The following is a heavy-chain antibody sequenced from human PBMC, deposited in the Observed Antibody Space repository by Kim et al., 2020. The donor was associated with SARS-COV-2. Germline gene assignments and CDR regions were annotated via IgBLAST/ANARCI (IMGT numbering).Heavy chain of an antibody. J-gene: IGHJ6*02. D-gene: IGHD6-6*01. CDR1: TFTFSSYA. CDR3: ATLGYSSSWGGMDV. CDR2: ISTSGSTL. Sequence: GGSLRLSCAASTFTFSSYAMNWVRQAPGKGLEWLSYISTSGSTLYYADSVKGRFTISRDNAKNSLYLQMNSLRAEDTAVYYCATLGYSSSWGGMDVWGQGPSVTVSS. V-gene: IGHV3-48*03.